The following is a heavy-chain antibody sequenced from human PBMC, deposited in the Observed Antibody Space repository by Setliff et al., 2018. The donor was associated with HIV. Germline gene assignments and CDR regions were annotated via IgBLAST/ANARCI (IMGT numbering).Heavy chain of an antibody. V-gene: IGHV1-2*06. CDR2: INPNSGGT. CDR1: GYRFTDFY. D-gene: IGHD3-10*01. J-gene: IGHJ5*02. Sequence: GASVKVSCKTFGYRFTDFYVNWVRQAPGQGLEWMGRINPNSGGTNYAQKFQGRVTMTRDTSISTAYMELSRLRSDDTAVYYCAREAAYYYGSGSYNWFDPWGQGTLVTVSS. CDR3: AREAAYYYGSGSYNWFDP.